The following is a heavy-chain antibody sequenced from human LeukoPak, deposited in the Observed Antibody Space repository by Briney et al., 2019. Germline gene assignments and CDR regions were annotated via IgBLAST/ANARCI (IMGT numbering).Heavy chain of an antibody. D-gene: IGHD3-9*01. Sequence: PGGSLRLSCAGPGFTFSSYSMNWVRQAPGKGLEWVSSINSGSSYIFYADSVKGRFTISRDNAKNSLYLQMNSLRAEDTAMYYCARDNDILTGYRGSYFDYWGQGTLVTVSS. CDR1: GFTFSSYS. CDR2: INSGSSYI. J-gene: IGHJ4*02. V-gene: IGHV3-21*01. CDR3: ARDNDILTGYRGSYFDY.